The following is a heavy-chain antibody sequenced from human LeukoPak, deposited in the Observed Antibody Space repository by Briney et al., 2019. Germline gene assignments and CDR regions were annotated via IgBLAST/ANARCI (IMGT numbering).Heavy chain of an antibody. D-gene: IGHD6-13*01. Sequence: GESLKISCKGSGYSFTSYAMNWVRQAPGQGLEWMGWIDTNTGNPTYAQGFTEQFVFSLDTSVNTAYLQINSLKSEDTAVYYCARDNYGAEEGIGSSLVWLDPWGQGTLVTVSS. CDR1: GYSFTSYA. J-gene: IGHJ5*02. CDR2: IDTNTGNP. CDR3: ARDNYGAEEGIGSSLVWLDP. V-gene: IGHV7-4-1*02.